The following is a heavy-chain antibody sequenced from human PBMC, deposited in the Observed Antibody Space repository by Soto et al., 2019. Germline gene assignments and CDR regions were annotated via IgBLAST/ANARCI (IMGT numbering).Heavy chain of an antibody. V-gene: IGHV3-53*04. CDR3: ARDAFEREENYYYYYYMDV. J-gene: IGHJ6*03. D-gene: IGHD1-1*01. CDR1: GFTVSSNY. CDR2: IYSGGST. Sequence: GGSLRLSCAASGFTVSSNYMSWVRQAPGKGLEWVSVIYSGGSTYYADSVKGRFTISRHNSKNTLYLQKNSLRAEDTAVYYCARDAFEREENYYYYYYMDVWGKGTTVTVSS.